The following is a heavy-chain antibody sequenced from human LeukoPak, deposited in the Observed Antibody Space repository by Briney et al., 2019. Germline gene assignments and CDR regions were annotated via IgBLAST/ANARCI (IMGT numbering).Heavy chain of an antibody. V-gene: IGHV3-30*03. Sequence: GGSLRLSCAASGFTFSSYGMHWVRQAPGKGLEWVAVISYDGSNKYYADSVKGRFTISRDNSKNTLYLQMNSLRAEDTAVYYCVRELPPVVSYYFDYWGQGTLVTVSS. CDR1: GFTFSSYG. J-gene: IGHJ4*02. CDR3: VRELPPVVSYYFDY. D-gene: IGHD2-15*01. CDR2: ISYDGSNK.